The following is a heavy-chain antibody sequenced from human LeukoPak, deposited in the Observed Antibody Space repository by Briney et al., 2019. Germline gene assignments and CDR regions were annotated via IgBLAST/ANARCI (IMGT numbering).Heavy chain of an antibody. Sequence: ASVNVSCKASGYTFTSYGISWVRQAPGQGLEWMGWISAYNGNTNYAQKLQGRVTMTTDTSTSTAYMELRSLRSDDTAVYYCARDGDYDYVWGSYRPFLYYYYMDVWGKGTTVTISS. CDR1: GYTFTSYG. CDR2: ISAYNGNT. V-gene: IGHV1-18*01. J-gene: IGHJ6*03. D-gene: IGHD3-16*02. CDR3: ARDGDYDYVWGSYRPFLYYYYMDV.